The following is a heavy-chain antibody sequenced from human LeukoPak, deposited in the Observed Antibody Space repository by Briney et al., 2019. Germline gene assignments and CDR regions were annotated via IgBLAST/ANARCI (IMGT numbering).Heavy chain of an antibody. CDR1: GGSFSGYY. CDR2: INHSGST. V-gene: IGHV4-34*01. J-gene: IGHJ4*02. Sequence: SETLSLTYAVYGGSFSGYYWSWIRQPPGKELEWIGEINHSGSTDYNPSLKSRVTISVDTSKNQFSLKLSSVTAADTAVYYCARLPGYSYGQTFDYWGQGTLVTVSS. D-gene: IGHD5-18*01. CDR3: ARLPGYSYGQTFDY.